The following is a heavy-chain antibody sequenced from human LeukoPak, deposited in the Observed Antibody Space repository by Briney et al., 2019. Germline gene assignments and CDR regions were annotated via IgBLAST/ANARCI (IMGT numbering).Heavy chain of an antibody. CDR1: GVTFRDYK. CDR2: ITSGTTI. V-gene: IGHV3-11*01. J-gene: IGHJ4*02. Sequence: SLTLSFAAGGVTFRDYKMSWIRQAPGKGLEWVSYITSGTTIYYAHSVKGRFTISRDNAKNSLYLQMNRLRAEDTAVYYCARRADSSGGHVFDYWGQGTLVTVSS. CDR3: ARRADSSGGHVFDY. D-gene: IGHD2-15*01.